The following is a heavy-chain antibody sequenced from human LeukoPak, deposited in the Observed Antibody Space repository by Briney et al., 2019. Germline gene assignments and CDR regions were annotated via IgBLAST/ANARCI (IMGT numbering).Heavy chain of an antibody. D-gene: IGHD6-19*01. CDR3: ARDWGSSGWRYYYYGMDV. V-gene: IGHV3-21*01. J-gene: IGHJ6*04. Sequence: PGGSLRLSCAASGFTFSSYSMSWVRQAPGKGLGWVSSISSSGSYIYSADSVKGRFTISRDNAKNSLYLQMNSLRAEDTAVYYCARDWGSSGWRYYYYGMDVWGKGTTVTVSS. CDR2: ISSSGSYI. CDR1: GFTFSSYS.